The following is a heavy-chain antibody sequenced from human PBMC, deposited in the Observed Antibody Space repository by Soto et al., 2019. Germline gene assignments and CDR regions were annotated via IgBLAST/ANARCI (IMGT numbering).Heavy chain of an antibody. CDR3: AKAPGTPWLCYYYMDV. Sequence: GGSLRLSCAASGFTFSSYAMSWVRQAPGKGLEWVSAISGSGGSTYYADSVKGRFTISRDNSKNTLYLQMNSLRAEDTAVYYCAKAPGTPWLCYYYMDVWSKGTTVTVSS. V-gene: IGHV3-23*01. CDR1: GFTFSSYA. J-gene: IGHJ6*03. D-gene: IGHD1-7*01. CDR2: ISGSGGST.